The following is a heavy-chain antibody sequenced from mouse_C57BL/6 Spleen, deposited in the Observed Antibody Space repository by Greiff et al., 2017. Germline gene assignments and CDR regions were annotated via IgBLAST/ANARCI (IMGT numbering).Heavy chain of an antibody. CDR3: TRAPDYDDYAMDY. CDR1: GYTFTSYW. Sequence: VQLKESGTVLARPGASVKMSCKTSGYTFTSYWMHWVKQRPGQLLEWIGAIYPGNSDTSYNQKFKCKAKLTAVTSASTAYMELSSLTNEDSAFYYCTRAPDYDDYAMDYWGQGTSVTVSS. V-gene: IGHV1-5*01. D-gene: IGHD2-4*01. CDR2: IYPGNSDT. J-gene: IGHJ4*01.